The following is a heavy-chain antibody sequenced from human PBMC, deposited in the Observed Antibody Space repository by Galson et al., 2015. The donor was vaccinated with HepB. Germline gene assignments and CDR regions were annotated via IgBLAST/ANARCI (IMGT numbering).Heavy chain of an antibody. CDR1: GYSFSNYW. CDR2: FYPGDSDA. V-gene: IGHV5-51*01. D-gene: IGHD4-23*01. Sequence: QSGAEVKKPGESLKISCQASGYSFSNYWIGWVRQMPGVGLEGMGSFYPGDSDARYSPSFQGQVTISADKSSSIAYLQWSSLKASDTAMYYCARNTGNSGIHDAFNIWGQGTLVTVSS. CDR3: ARNTGNSGIHDAFNI. J-gene: IGHJ3*02.